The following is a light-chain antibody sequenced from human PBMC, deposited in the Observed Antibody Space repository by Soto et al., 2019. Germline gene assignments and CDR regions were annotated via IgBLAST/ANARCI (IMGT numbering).Light chain of an antibody. Sequence: QAVVTQPHSVSGTPGQRLTVSCSGSDSNIGSYSVHWFQQLPGTAPKLLISTTYQRPSGVPERFSGSKSGTSASLAISGRQSEDEADYYCAAWDDSLNGHVFGTGTKLTVL. CDR1: DSNIGSYS. V-gene: IGLV1-44*01. CDR2: TTY. CDR3: AAWDDSLNGHV. J-gene: IGLJ1*01.